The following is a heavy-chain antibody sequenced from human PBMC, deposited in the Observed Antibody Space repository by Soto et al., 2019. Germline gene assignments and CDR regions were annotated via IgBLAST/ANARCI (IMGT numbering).Heavy chain of an antibody. CDR2: ISWNSGSI. V-gene: IGHV3-9*01. Sequence: GGSLRLSCAASGFTFDDYAMHWVRQAPGKGLEWVSGISWNSGSIGYADSVKGRFTISRDNAKNSLYLQMNSLRAEDTALYYCAKDFRESRPKLQRVAAASKNYYYYYYMDVWGKGTTVTVSS. CDR1: GFTFDDYA. CDR3: AKDFRESRPKLQRVAAASKNYYYYYYMDV. J-gene: IGHJ6*03. D-gene: IGHD4-4*01.